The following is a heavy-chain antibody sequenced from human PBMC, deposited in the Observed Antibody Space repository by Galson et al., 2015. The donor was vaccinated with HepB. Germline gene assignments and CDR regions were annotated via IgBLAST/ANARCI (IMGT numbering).Heavy chain of an antibody. CDR2: ISSDGSTT. D-gene: IGHD5-18*01. CDR1: GLSFSAYA. J-gene: IGHJ4*02. Sequence: SLRQSCAASGLSFSAYAMHWVRQAPGTGLEWVAVISSDGSTTSYADSVKGRFTISRDNPDYTLYLQMNSLRGADTAVYYCAGPGYSYGRLFEYWGQGTLVPVSS. CDR3: AGPGYSYGRLFEY. V-gene: IGHV3-30*04.